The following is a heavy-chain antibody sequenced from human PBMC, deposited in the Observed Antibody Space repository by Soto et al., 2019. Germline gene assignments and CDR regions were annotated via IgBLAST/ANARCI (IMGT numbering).Heavy chain of an antibody. V-gene: IGHV1-3*01. Sequence: ASVKVSCKASGYTFTSYAMHWVRQAPGQRLEWMGWINAGNGNTKYSQKFQGRVTITRDTSASTAYMELSSLRYEDTAVYYCARNYLTYYYDSSGPDYWGQGTLVTVSS. CDR2: INAGNGNT. CDR1: GYTFTSYA. J-gene: IGHJ4*02. CDR3: ARNYLTYYYDSSGPDY. D-gene: IGHD3-22*01.